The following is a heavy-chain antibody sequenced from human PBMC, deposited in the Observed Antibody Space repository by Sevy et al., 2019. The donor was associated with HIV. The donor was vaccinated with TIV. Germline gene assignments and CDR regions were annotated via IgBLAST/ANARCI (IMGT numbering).Heavy chain of an antibody. V-gene: IGHV3-53*01. CDR3: VTMYYYHSSGLPGHAFDI. D-gene: IGHD3-22*01. CDR1: GFTVSSNY. CDR2: IYSGGST. J-gene: IGHJ3*02. Sequence: GGCLRLSCAASGFTVSSNYMSWVRQAPGKGLEWISVIYSGGSTYYADSVKGRFTISRDNSKNTLYLQMNSLRAEDTAVYYCVTMYYYHSSGLPGHAFDIWGQGTMVTVSS.